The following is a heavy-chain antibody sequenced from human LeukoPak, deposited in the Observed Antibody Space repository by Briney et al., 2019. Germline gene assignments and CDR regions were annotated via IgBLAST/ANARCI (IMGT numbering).Heavy chain of an antibody. J-gene: IGHJ4*01. CDR2: VNSGGSST. D-gene: IGHD2-21*01. CDR3: AREYASSAIQFFDY. Sequence: GGSLSLVCAASGFTLSNFWMHWVRQAPGKGLAWVSRVNSGGSSTSYADSVKGRFTISRDNAKNTLFLQMNSLRAGDTAVYYCAREYASSAIQFFDYWGHGALVTVSS. V-gene: IGHV3-74*01. CDR1: GFTLSNFW.